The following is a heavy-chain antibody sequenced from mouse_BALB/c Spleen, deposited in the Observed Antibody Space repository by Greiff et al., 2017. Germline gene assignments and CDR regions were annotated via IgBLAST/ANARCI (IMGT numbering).Heavy chain of an antibody. Sequence: EVQGVESGGGLVQPGGSRKLSCAASGFTFSSFGMHWVRQAPEKGLEWVAYISSGSSTIYYADTVKGRFTISRANPKNTLFLQMTSLRSEDTAMYYCARSGDGYPYYFDYWGQGTTLTVSS. D-gene: IGHD2-3*01. J-gene: IGHJ2*01. CDR1: GFTFSSFG. CDR3: ARSGDGYPYYFDY. V-gene: IGHV5-17*02. CDR2: ISSGSSTI.